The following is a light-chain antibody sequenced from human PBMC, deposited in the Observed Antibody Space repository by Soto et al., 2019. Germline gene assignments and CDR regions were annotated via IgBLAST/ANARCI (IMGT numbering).Light chain of an antibody. CDR1: ETVRAD. Sequence: EIVLTQSPDTLSLSPGEGVTLSCRASETVRADLAWHQQQPGQAPRLLIFGASTRSSGIPDRFSGSGSGTYFTLTISRLEPDEFVVYYCQQYDTSPYTFGQGTKLEIK. CDR2: GAS. V-gene: IGKV3-20*01. J-gene: IGKJ2*01. CDR3: QQYDTSPYT.